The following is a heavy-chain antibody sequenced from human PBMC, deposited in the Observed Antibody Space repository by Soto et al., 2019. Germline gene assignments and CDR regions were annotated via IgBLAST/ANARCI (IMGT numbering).Heavy chain of an antibody. J-gene: IGHJ5*02. CDR2: MNPNSGNT. V-gene: IGHV1-8*01. CDR3: ARGTIYDFWSGHRWRFDP. D-gene: IGHD3-3*01. Sequence: ASVKVSCKASGYTFTSYDINWVRQAPGQGLEWMGWMNPNSGNTGYAQKFQGRVTMTRDTSISTAYMELSSLRSEDTAVYYCARGTIYDFWSGHRWRFDPWGQGTLVTVSS. CDR1: GYTFTSYD.